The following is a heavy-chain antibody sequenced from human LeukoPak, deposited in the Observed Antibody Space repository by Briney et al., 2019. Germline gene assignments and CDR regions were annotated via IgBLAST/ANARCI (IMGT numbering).Heavy chain of an antibody. V-gene: IGHV4-59*01. CDR2: IYYSGST. CDR3: SGWYLDAFDI. CDR1: GFSISSYY. D-gene: IGHD6-19*01. J-gene: IGHJ3*02. Sequence: SETLSLTCAVSGFSISSYYWSWVRQPPGKGLEWIGYIYYSGSTNYNPSLKSRVTISVDTSKNQFSLKLSSLTAADTAVYYCSGWYLDAFDIWGQGTMVTVSS.